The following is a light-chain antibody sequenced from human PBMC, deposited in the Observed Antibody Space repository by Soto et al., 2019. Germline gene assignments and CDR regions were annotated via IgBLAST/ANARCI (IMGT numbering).Light chain of an antibody. CDR1: SSDVGSYNL. J-gene: IGLJ3*02. CDR2: AVS. V-gene: IGLV2-23*02. CDR3: CSYAGSSTGV. Sequence: QSVLTQPASVSGSPGQSITISCTGTSSDVGSYNLVSWYQQHPGKAPKLMIYAVSKRPSGVSDRFSGSKSGNTASLTISGLQAVDEAYYDCCSYAGSSTGVFGGGTKLTVL.